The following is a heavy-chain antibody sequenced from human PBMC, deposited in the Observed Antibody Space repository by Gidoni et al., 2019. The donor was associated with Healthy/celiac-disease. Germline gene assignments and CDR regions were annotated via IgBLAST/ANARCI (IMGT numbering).Heavy chain of an antibody. J-gene: IGHJ4*02. V-gene: IGHV3-21*01. CDR3: ARLAKPTVTGGVDY. Sequence: EVQLVESGGGLVQPGGSLRLSCAASGFTFRSYSMNWVRQAPGKGLEWASSISSSSSYIYYADSVKGRFTISRDNAKNSLYLQMNSLRAEDTAVYYCARLAKPTVTGGVDYGGQGTLVTVSS. CDR2: ISSSSSYI. D-gene: IGHD4-17*01. CDR1: GFTFRSYS.